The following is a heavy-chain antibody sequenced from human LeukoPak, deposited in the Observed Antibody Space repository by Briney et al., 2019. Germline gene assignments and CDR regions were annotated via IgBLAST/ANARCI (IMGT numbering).Heavy chain of an antibody. CDR1: GFTFSSYE. CDR2: ISSSGSTI. CDR3: ARGGNYYDSSGYYWNWYFDL. Sequence: GGSLRLSCAASGFTFSSYEMNWVRQALGKGLEWVSYISSSGSTIYYADSVKGRFTISRDNAKNSLYLQMNSLRAEDTAVYYCARGGNYYDSSGYYWNWYFDLWGRGTLVTVSS. V-gene: IGHV3-48*03. J-gene: IGHJ2*01. D-gene: IGHD3-22*01.